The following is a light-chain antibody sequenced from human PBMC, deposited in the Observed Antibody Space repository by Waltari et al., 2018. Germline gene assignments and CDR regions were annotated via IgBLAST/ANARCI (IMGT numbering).Light chain of an antibody. V-gene: IGKV3-15*01. CDR1: QRVSSN. Sequence: EIVMTQSPATLSVSPGERATLSCRASQRVSSNLAWYQQTPGQSPRLLIYGASTRATGIAARFSGSGSGTEFTLTISSLQSEDFALYYCQQYNDWPRTFGQGTKVEI. J-gene: IGKJ1*01. CDR3: QQYNDWPRT. CDR2: GAS.